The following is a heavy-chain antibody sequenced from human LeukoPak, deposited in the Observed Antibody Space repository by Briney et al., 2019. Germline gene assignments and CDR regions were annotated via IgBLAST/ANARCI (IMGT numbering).Heavy chain of an antibody. Sequence: ASVKVSCKASGYTFTSYAMNWVRQAPGQGLEWMGWINTNTGNPTYAQGFTGRFVFSLDTSVSTAYLQISSLKAEDTAVYYCARIPYYDILTGYPTWEHYFDYWGQGTLVTVSS. J-gene: IGHJ4*02. CDR1: GYTFTSYA. CDR2: INTNTGNP. V-gene: IGHV7-4-1*02. CDR3: ARIPYYDILTGYPTWEHYFDY. D-gene: IGHD3-9*01.